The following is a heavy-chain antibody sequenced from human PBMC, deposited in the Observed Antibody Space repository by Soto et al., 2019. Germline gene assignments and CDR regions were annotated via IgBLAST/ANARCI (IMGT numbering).Heavy chain of an antibody. D-gene: IGHD3-9*01. CDR3: ARATTGTWAFDI. CDR1: GYTFISYA. V-gene: IGHV1-3*02. Sequence: ASVKVSCKASGYTFISYAMHWVRQAPGQRLEWMGWSNAGNGNTKYSQEFQGRVTITRDTSASTAYMELSSLRSEDMAVYFCARATTGTWAFDIWGQGTMVTVSS. J-gene: IGHJ3*02. CDR2: SNAGNGNT.